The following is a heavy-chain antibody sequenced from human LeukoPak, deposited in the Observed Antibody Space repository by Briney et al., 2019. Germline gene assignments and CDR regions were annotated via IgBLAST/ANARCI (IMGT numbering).Heavy chain of an antibody. V-gene: IGHV4-34*01. CDR3: ARGGSSGYDFDY. CDR2: IYHSGST. CDR1: GGSFSGYY. J-gene: IGHJ4*02. D-gene: IGHD3-22*01. Sequence: SETLSLTCAVYGGSFSGYYWSWIRQPPGKGLEWIGYIYHSGSTYYNPSLKSRVTISVDRSKNQFSLKLSSVTAADTAVYYCARGGSSGYDFDYWGQGTLVTVSS.